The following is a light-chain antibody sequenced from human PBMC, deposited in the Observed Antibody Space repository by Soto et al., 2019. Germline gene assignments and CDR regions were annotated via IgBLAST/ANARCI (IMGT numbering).Light chain of an antibody. CDR2: GAS. CDR3: QQYGNSPPGT. Sequence: ETVLTHSPRTLYFSPGERATLSCRASQSVGNSHVAWYQQRRGLPPRLLIYGASNRATGIPDRFSGSGSGADFTLTISRLEPEDFAVYFCQQYGNSPPGTFGQGTRLEIK. J-gene: IGKJ5*01. CDR1: QSVGNSH. V-gene: IGKV3-20*01.